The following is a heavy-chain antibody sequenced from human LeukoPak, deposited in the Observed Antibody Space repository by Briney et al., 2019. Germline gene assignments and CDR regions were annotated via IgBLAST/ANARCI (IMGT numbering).Heavy chain of an antibody. D-gene: IGHD6-6*01. CDR3: AKEYTPSSPLGELDS. CDR1: GFNLNSYA. J-gene: IGHJ4*02. V-gene: IGHV3-30*02. CDR2: IRHDEANS. Sequence: GGSLRLSCAVSGFNLNSYAMHWVRQAPGKGMEWVAVIRHDEANSFYADSVQGRFTISRDTSKKLLYLQMNSLRVEDTAVYYCAKEYTPSSPLGELDSWGQGTLVTVSS.